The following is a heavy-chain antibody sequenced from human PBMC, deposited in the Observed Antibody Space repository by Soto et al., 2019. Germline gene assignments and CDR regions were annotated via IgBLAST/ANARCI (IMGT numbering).Heavy chain of an antibody. V-gene: IGHV4-4*07. CDR3: AGLYNWNGWSDY. J-gene: IGHJ4*02. D-gene: IGHD1-20*01. Sequence: QVQLQESGPGLVKPSETLSLTCTVSGVSITSYYWSWIRQPAGKGLEWIGRIYSSGSTNYNPSLRSRVTMSIDTAKKQCSLKLSSVTAADTAVYYCAGLYNWNGWSDYWGQGTLVTVSS. CDR1: GVSITSYY. CDR2: IYSSGST.